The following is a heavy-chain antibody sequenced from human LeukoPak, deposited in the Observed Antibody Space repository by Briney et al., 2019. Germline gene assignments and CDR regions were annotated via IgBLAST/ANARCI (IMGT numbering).Heavy chain of an antibody. J-gene: IGHJ3*02. D-gene: IGHD1-1*01. Sequence: GRSLRLSCAASGFTFSSYGMPWVRQAPGKGLEWVAVIWYDGSNKYYADSVKGRFTISRDNSKNTLYLQMNSLRAEDTAVYYCARDRDLEPAIDAFDIWGQGTMVTVSS. CDR1: GFTFSSYG. CDR2: IWYDGSNK. CDR3: ARDRDLEPAIDAFDI. V-gene: IGHV3-33*01.